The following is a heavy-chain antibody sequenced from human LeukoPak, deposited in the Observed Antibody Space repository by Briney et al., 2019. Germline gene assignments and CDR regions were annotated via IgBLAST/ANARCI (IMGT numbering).Heavy chain of an antibody. Sequence: PSETLSLTCAVSGGSISSSNWWSWVRQPPGKGLEWIGEIYHSGSTNYNPSLKSRVTISVDKSKNQFSLELSSVTAADTAVYYCARDTAYDSSGYYFDWGQGTLVTVSS. CDR2: IYHSGST. J-gene: IGHJ4*02. CDR3: ARDTAYDSSGYYFD. CDR1: GGSISSSNW. D-gene: IGHD3-22*01. V-gene: IGHV4-4*02.